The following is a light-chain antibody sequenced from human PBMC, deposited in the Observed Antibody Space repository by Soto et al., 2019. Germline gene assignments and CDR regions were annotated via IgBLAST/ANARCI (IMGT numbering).Light chain of an antibody. CDR2: GAS. V-gene: IGKV3-15*01. Sequence: EIVMTQSPATLSVSPGERATLSCRASHSVSSNLAWYQQKPGQAPTLLIYGASTRATGIPARFSGSRSGTEFTLTISSLQSEDFAVYYCQQYNNWPYTFGQGTKLEIK. J-gene: IGKJ2*01. CDR1: HSVSSN. CDR3: QQYNNWPYT.